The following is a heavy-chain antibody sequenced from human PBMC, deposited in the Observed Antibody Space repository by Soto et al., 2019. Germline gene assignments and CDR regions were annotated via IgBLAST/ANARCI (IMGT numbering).Heavy chain of an antibody. J-gene: IGHJ3*02. CDR1: GGSISSYY. CDR2: IYYSGST. CDR3: ARVTITFGGVIVPDAFDI. D-gene: IGHD3-16*02. Sequence: SETLSLTCTVSGGSISSYYWSWIRQPPGKGLEWIGYIYYSGSTNYNPSLKSRVTISVDTSKNQFSLKLSSVNAADTAVYYCARVTITFGGVIVPDAFDIWGQGTMVTVSS. V-gene: IGHV4-59*01.